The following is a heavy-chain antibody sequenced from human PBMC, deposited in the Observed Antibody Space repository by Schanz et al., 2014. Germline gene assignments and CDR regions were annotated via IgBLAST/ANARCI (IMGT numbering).Heavy chain of an antibody. CDR2: ISDDGSNH. Sequence: QVQLMESGGGLVKPGGSLRLSCAASGFTFSSYYMSWIRQAPGKGLEWVAVISDDGSNHYYPDSVKGRFTISRDNSKNTLYLQMNSLRADDTAVYYCARDLLVSHYDFWSGNDYWGQGTLVTVSS. CDR1: GFTFSSYY. V-gene: IGHV3-30*03. J-gene: IGHJ4*02. CDR3: ARDLLVSHYDFWSGNDY. D-gene: IGHD3-3*01.